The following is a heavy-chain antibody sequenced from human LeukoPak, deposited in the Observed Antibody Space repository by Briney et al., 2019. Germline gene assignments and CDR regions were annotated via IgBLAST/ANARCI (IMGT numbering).Heavy chain of an antibody. J-gene: IGHJ4*02. D-gene: IGHD1-20*01. Sequence: TGGSLRLSCAASGLTFTKDWMAWVRQGPGTGLEWVASIRHDGHESFYVDSVQGRFTISRDNAKDSLYLQMDSLTAEDTAVYYCARLNNWRAYFDYWGQGTLVTV. CDR1: GLTFTKDW. V-gene: IGHV3-7*05. CDR3: ARLNNWRAYFDY. CDR2: IRHDGHES.